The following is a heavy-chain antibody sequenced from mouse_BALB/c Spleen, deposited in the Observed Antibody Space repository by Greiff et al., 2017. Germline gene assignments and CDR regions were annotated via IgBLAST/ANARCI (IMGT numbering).Heavy chain of an antibody. CDR3: ARRVPYAMDY. J-gene: IGHJ4*01. Sequence: QVQLKQSGPELVKPGASVKISCKASGYTFTSYYIHWVKQRPGQGLEWIGYIYPRDGSTNYNEKFKGKATLTADTSSSTAYMQLSSLTSEDSAVYFCARRVPYAMDYWGQGTSVTVSS. CDR2: IYPRDGST. V-gene: IGHV1S12*01. CDR1: GYTFTSYY.